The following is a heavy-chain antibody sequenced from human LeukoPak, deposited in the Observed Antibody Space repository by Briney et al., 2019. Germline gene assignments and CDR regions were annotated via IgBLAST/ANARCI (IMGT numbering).Heavy chain of an antibody. V-gene: IGHV3-48*01. CDR2: ISSRSSTI. CDR3: ARERDWNYAGYFDN. Sequence: GGSLRLSCAASGFDFSAYSMNWVRQAPGKGLECISYISSRSSTIYYADSVMGRFTISRDNAKNSLFLQMNSLRAEDTAIYYCARERDWNYAGYFDNWGQGTLVTVSS. J-gene: IGHJ4*02. CDR1: GFDFSAYS. D-gene: IGHD1-7*01.